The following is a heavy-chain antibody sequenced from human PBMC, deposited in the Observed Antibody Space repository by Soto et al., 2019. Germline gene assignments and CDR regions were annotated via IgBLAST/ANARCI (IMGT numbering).Heavy chain of an antibody. D-gene: IGHD6-19*01. J-gene: IGHJ4*02. CDR3: AKATRIAVAGSYYFDY. V-gene: IGHV3-9*01. Sequence: EVQLVESGGGLVQPGRSLRLSCAASGFTFDDYAMHWVRQAPGKGLEWVSGISWNSGSIGYADSVKGRLTISRDNAKNSLYLQMNSLRAEDTALYYCAKATRIAVAGSYYFDYWGQGTLVTVSS. CDR1: GFTFDDYA. CDR2: ISWNSGSI.